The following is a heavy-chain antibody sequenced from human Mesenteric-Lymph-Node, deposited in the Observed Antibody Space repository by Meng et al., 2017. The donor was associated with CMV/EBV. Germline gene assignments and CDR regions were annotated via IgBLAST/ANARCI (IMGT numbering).Heavy chain of an antibody. CDR3: ARVHSQGYSYGYNWFDP. J-gene: IGHJ5*02. D-gene: IGHD5-18*01. Sequence: GSFSGYSWSWIRQPPGKGLEWIGEINHSGSTNYNPSLKSRVTISVDTSKNQFSLKLSSVTAADTAVYYCARVHSQGYSYGYNWFDPWGQGTLVTVSS. CDR2: INHSGST. V-gene: IGHV4-34*01. CDR1: GSFSGYS.